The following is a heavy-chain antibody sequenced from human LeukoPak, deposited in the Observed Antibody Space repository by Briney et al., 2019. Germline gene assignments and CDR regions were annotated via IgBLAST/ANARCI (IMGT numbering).Heavy chain of an antibody. Sequence: SETLSLTCTVSGGSISSYYWSWIRQPPGKGLEWIGYIYYSGSTNHNPSLKSRVTISVDTSKNQFSLKLSSVTAADTAVYYCARGGIVATIPDFDYWGQGTLVTVSS. CDR2: IYYSGST. D-gene: IGHD5-12*01. CDR3: ARGGIVATIPDFDY. J-gene: IGHJ4*02. V-gene: IGHV4-59*01. CDR1: GGSISSYY.